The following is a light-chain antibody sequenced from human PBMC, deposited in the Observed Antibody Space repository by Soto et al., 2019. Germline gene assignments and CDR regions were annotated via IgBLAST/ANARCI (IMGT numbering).Light chain of an antibody. CDR2: SNT. CDR3: AAWDDSLNGHV. J-gene: IGLJ2*01. Sequence: QSVLTQTPSASGTPGQGSSISCSGSSSNIGSRTVNWYQQFPGTAPKVLIYSNTQRPSGVPDRFSASKSGTTASLAISVLQSEDEADYYCAAWDDSLNGHVFGGGTQLTVL. V-gene: IGLV1-44*01. CDR1: SSNIGSRT.